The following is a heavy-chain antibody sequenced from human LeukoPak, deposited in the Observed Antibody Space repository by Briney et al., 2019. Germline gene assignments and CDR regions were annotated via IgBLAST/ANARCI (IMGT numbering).Heavy chain of an antibody. D-gene: IGHD3-10*01. CDR2: IYHSGST. CDR1: GYSISSGYY. V-gene: IGHV4-38-2*02. CDR3: ARGEGYYGSGSYYQENWFDP. Sequence: SETLSLTCTVSGYSISSGYYWGWIRQPPGKGLEWIGSIYHSGSTYYNPSLKSRVTISVDTSKNQFSLKLSSVTAADTAVYYCARGEGYYGSGSYYQENWFDPWGQGTLVTVSS. J-gene: IGHJ5*02.